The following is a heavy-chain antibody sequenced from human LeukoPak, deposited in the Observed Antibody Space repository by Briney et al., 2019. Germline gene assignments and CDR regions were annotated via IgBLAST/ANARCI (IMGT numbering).Heavy chain of an antibody. D-gene: IGHD4/OR15-4a*01. Sequence: GWSLTLSCAVSVFTSSNAWMSWVRQAPGKGLEWVGRIKSKTDGGTRDYAAPVKGRFTISRDDSKNTLYLQMNSLKTEDTAVYYCTTFDYAAFLIWGQGTMVTVSS. CDR2: IKSKTDGGTR. V-gene: IGHV3-15*01. CDR3: TTFDYAAFLI. J-gene: IGHJ3*02. CDR1: VFTSSNAW.